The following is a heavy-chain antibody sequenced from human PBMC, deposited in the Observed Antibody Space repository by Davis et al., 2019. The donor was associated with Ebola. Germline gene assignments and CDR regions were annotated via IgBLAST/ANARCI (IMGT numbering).Heavy chain of an antibody. V-gene: IGHV1-46*01. D-gene: IGHD2-2*01. Sequence: AASVKVSCKASGYTFTSYGISWVRQAPGQGLEWMGIINPSGGSTSYAQKFQGRVTMTRDTSTSTVYMELSSLRSEDTAVYYCARDSDVLVPAAIRFSGYYYGMDVWGQGTTVTVSS. CDR1: GYTFTSYG. CDR3: ARDSDVLVPAAIRFSGYYYGMDV. J-gene: IGHJ6*02. CDR2: INPSGGST.